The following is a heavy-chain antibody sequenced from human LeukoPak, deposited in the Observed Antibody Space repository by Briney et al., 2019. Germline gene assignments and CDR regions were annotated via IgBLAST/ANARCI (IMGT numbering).Heavy chain of an antibody. CDR3: ARDLDIVVVVAATGAFDI. CDR2: ISGSGDST. J-gene: IGHJ3*02. CDR1: GFTLRSYV. V-gene: IGHV3-23*01. D-gene: IGHD2-15*01. Sequence: GGSLRLSCVASGFTLRSYVMNWVRQTPGKGLEWVSSISGSGDSTFYADSVKGRFSISRDNAKNSLYLQMNSLRAEDTAVYYCARDLDIVVVVAATGAFDIWGQGTMVTVSS.